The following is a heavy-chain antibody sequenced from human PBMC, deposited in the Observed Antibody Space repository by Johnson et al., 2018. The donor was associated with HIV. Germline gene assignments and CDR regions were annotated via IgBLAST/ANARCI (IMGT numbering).Heavy chain of an antibody. J-gene: IGHJ3*02. CDR2: IRSKANSYAT. CDR1: GFTFSGSA. CDR3: ARDSGGISQTQLLALDLTWAFDI. V-gene: IGHV3-73*01. Sequence: EVQLVESGGGLIQPGGSLKLSCVASGFTFSGSAMHWVRQASGKGLEWVGRIRSKANSYATAYAASVTGRFTISRDDSQNTAYLQMNSLRADDTALYYCARDSGGISQTQLLALDLTWAFDIWGQGTMVTVSS. D-gene: IGHD1-1*01.